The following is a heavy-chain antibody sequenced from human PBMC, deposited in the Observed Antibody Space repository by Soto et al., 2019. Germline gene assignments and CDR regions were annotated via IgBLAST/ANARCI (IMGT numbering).Heavy chain of an antibody. CDR2: IGSGAGTI. CDR1: GFTFSNYG. D-gene: IGHD4-17*01. Sequence: EVRLVESGGGLVQPGGSLRLSCAASGFTFSNYGMNWVRQAPGRGLEWVSFIGSGAGTIYYADSMKGRFTISRDNAKTSLYLQMNSLRDEDTAVYYCARGYGRADYWGQGTLVTVSS. J-gene: IGHJ4*02. V-gene: IGHV3-48*02. CDR3: ARGYGRADY.